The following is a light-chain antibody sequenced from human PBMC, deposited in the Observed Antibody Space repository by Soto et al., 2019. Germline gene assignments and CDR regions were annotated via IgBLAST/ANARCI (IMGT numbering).Light chain of an antibody. V-gene: IGKV3-15*01. J-gene: IGKJ5*01. CDR3: HQYNNWPPST. CDR1: QSVNHN. CDR2: GAR. Sequence: ERVMTHSPATLSASPWESCTLSSSASQSVNHNVAWYQQKPGQAPRLLIYGARSRATGVPDRFSGSGTGTDFTLTISSLQAEDFGVYFCHQYNNWPPSTFGQGTRLEIK.